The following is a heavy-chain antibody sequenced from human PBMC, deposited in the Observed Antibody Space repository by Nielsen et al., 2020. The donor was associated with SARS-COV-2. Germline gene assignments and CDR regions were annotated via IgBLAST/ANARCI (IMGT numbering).Heavy chain of an antibody. V-gene: IGHV1-69*13. D-gene: IGHD3-3*01. CDR1: EGTFSSYA. J-gene: IGHJ5*02. CDR3: ASGGHRYYDFWSGSLNQNLFEP. Sequence: SVKVSCKASEGTFSSYAISWVRQAPGQGLEWMGGIIPIFGTANYAQKFQGRVTITADESTSTAYMELSSLRSEDTAVYYCASGGHRYYDFWSGSLNQNLFEPLGQGNLVNV. CDR2: IIPIFGTA.